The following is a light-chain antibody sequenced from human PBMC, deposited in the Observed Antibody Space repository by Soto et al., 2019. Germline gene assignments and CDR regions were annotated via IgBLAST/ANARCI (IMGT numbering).Light chain of an antibody. CDR1: QSISSSY. V-gene: IGKV3-20*01. Sequence: EIVLTQSPGTLSLSPGERVTLSCRASQSISSSYLAWYQQKPGQAPRLLFYGASSRATGIPDRFSGSGSGTDFILTISRLEPDDFAVYYCQQYGRSPWTFGQGTKVYIK. J-gene: IGKJ1*01. CDR2: GAS. CDR3: QQYGRSPWT.